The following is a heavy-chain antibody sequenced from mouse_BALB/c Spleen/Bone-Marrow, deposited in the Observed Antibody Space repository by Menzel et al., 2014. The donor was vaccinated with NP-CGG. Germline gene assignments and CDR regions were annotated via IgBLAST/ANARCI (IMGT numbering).Heavy chain of an antibody. CDR2: ISPGNGDI. D-gene: IGHD2-1*01. V-gene: IGHV1S53*02. Sequence: QVQLQQSDAELVKPGASVKISCKASGYTFTDHAIHWVKQKPEQGLEWIGYISPGNGDIKYNEKFKGKATLTADKSSSTAYMQLGGLTSEDSAVYICRRSVGNPFDHWGQGTTLTVSS. J-gene: IGHJ2*01. CDR3: RRSVGNPFDH. CDR1: GYTFTDHA.